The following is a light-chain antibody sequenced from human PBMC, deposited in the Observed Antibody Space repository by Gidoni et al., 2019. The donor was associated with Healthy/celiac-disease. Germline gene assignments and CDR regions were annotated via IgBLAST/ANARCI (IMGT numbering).Light chain of an antibody. CDR2: AAS. V-gene: IGKV1-39*01. CDR3: QQSYSTPLT. Sequence: DIQMTESPSSLSASVGDRVTITCRASQSISSYLNGYQQKPGKAPKLLIYAASSLQSGVPSRFSSSGSGTDFTLTISSLQPEDFSTYYCQQSYSTPLTFGGGTKVESK. CDR1: QSISSY. J-gene: IGKJ4*01.